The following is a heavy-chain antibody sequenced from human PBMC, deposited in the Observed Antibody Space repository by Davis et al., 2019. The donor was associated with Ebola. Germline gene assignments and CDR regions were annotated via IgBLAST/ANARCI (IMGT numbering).Heavy chain of an antibody. D-gene: IGHD2-2*01. V-gene: IGHV3-30-3*01. CDR3: ARDRVPAAMGMDV. Sequence: GASLKISCAASGFTFSSYAMRWVRPAPGKGLGWVAVISYDGNNKYYADSVKGRFTISRDNSKNTLYLQMTSLRADDTAVYYCARDRVPAAMGMDVWGQGTTVTVSS. J-gene: IGHJ6*02. CDR1: GFTFSSYA. CDR2: ISYDGNNK.